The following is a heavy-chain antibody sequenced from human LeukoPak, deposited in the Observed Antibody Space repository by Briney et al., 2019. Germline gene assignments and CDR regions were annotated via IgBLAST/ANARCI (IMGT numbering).Heavy chain of an antibody. CDR3: VMITFGGVIAIDP. V-gene: IGHV3-7*02. D-gene: IGHD3-16*02. J-gene: IGHJ5*02. Sequence: GGSLRLSCAASGVMFPSYWMTWVRQAPGKGLEWVANIKQDGSEKCYVDSVKGRFTISRDNAKNSVYLQMNSLRAEDTAVYYCVMITFGGVIAIDPWGQGTLVTVSS. CDR2: IKQDGSEK. CDR1: GVMFPSYW.